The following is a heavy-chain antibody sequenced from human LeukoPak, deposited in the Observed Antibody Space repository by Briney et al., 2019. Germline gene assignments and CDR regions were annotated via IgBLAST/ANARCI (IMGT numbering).Heavy chain of an antibody. Sequence: PSQTLSLTCTVSGGSVSSGNYYWSWIRQPAGKGLEWIGRIYTSGNTNYNPSLKSRVSISVDTSKNQFSLKLTSVTAADTAVYYCARDDSSGYYFPYWGQGTLVTVSS. CDR3: ARDDSSGYYFPY. D-gene: IGHD3-22*01. CDR2: IYTSGNT. CDR1: GGSVSSGNYY. J-gene: IGHJ4*02. V-gene: IGHV4-61*02.